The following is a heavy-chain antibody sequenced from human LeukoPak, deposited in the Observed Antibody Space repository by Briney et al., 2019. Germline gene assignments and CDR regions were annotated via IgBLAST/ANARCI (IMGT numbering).Heavy chain of an antibody. V-gene: IGHV4-39*01. CDR1: GGSISSSSYY. J-gene: IGHJ6*03. CDR2: IYYSGST. D-gene: IGHD6-13*01. CDR3: AGSSWYRYYYYYMDV. Sequence: SETLPLTCTVSGGSISSSSYYWGWIRQPPGKGLEWIGSIYYSGSTYYNPSLKSRVTISVDTSKNQFSLKLSSVTAADTAVYYCAGSSWYRYYYYYMDVWGKGTTVTVSS.